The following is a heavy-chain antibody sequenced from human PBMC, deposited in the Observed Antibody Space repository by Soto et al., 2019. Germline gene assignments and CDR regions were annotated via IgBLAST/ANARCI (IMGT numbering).Heavy chain of an antibody. Sequence: PXVSLRLSCAASGFTFTRHCMHWVRQGPGKGLVWVSRINDDGTSTNYADSVKGRFTISRDNAKNMVVLQMNSLRDEDTAVYYCARGINDRKNRAMYHYYGLDVWGPGTTVTVSS. CDR2: INDDGTST. CDR3: ARGINDRKNRAMYHYYGLDV. V-gene: IGHV3-74*01. J-gene: IGHJ6*01. D-gene: IGHD1-20*01. CDR1: GFTFTRHC.